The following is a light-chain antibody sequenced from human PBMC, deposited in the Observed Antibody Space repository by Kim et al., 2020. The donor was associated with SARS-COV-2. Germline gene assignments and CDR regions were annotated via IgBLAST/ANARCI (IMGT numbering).Light chain of an antibody. V-gene: IGKV1-5*03. CDR3: QQYDSYSMT. J-gene: IGKJ1*01. CDR1: QSISSW. Sequence: ASIGDKVTITCRASQSISSWLAWYQQKLGKAPRLLIQKASNLESGVPSRFSGSGSGTEFTLTISSLQPDDFATYYCQQYDSYSMTFGQGTKVDIK. CDR2: KAS.